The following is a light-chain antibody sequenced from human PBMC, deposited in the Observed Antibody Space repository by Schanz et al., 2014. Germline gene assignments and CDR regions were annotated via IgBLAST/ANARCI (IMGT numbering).Light chain of an antibody. V-gene: IGKV3-20*01. CDR1: QSVSSN. J-gene: IGKJ3*01. Sequence: VMTQSPATLSVSPGESATLSCRASQSVSSNLAWYQQKPGQAPRLLIYGASSRATGIPDRFSGSGSGTVFALNISRLEPEDFAVYYCQQDGSSPSISFAHATKVYIK. CDR3: QQDGSSPSIS. CDR2: GAS.